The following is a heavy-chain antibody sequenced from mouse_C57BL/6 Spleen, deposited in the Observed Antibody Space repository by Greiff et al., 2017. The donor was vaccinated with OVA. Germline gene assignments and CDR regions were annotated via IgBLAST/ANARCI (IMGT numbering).Heavy chain of an antibody. CDR3: ARFLCTMITRYFDV. V-gene: IGHV1-82*01. J-gene: IGHJ1*03. CDR2: IYPGDGGT. Sequence: QVQLQQSGPELVKPGASVKISCKASGYAFSSSWMNWVKQRPGKGLEWIGRIYPGDGGTNYNGKFKGKARLTADKSSSTAYMQLSSLTSEDSAVYFCARFLCTMITRYFDVWGTGTTVTVSS. CDR1: GYAFSSSW. D-gene: IGHD2-4*01.